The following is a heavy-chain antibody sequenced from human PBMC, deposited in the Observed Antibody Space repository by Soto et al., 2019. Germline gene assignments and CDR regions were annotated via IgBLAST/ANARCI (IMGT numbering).Heavy chain of an antibody. Sequence: SETLSLTCTVSGGSISSYYWNWIRQAPGKGLEWIGYISYSGSTIYNPSLKSRVTISVDTSKNQFSLKLSSMTAADTAVYYCAREAVAATMTENLFDYWGQGTLVTVSS. J-gene: IGHJ4*02. V-gene: IGHV4-59*01. CDR2: ISYSGST. CDR1: GGSISSYY. D-gene: IGHD6-19*01. CDR3: AREAVAATMTENLFDY.